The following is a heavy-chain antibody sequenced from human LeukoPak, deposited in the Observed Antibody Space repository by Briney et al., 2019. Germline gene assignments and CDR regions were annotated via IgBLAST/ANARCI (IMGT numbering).Heavy chain of an antibody. Sequence: SETLSLTCTVSGGSISSYSWNWIRQPPGKGLEWIGYIYYSGRTDYNPSLKSRVTMSIDTSKNQFSLKLTSVTAADTAVYYCARQGLYSGYYFDYWGQGTLVTVSS. CDR1: GGSISSYS. D-gene: IGHD5-12*01. J-gene: IGHJ4*02. CDR2: IYYSGRT. V-gene: IGHV4-59*08. CDR3: ARQGLYSGYYFDY.